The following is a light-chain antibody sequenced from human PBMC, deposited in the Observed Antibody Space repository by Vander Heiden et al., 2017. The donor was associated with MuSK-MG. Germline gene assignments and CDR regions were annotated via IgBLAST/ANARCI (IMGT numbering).Light chain of an antibody. CDR2: DAS. CDR3: QQYDNLPLT. V-gene: IGKV1-33*01. Sequence: DIQMTQSPSSLSASVGDRVTITCQASQDISNYLNWYQQKPGKGPKLLIYDASNLETGVPSRFSGSGSGTDFTFTISSLQPEDIATYYCQQYDNLPLTFGGGTKVEI. CDR1: QDISNY. J-gene: IGKJ4*01.